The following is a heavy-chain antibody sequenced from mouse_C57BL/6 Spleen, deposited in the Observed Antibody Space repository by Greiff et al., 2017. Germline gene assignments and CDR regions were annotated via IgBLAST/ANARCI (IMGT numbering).Heavy chain of an antibody. Sequence: QVQLQQPGAELVRPGTSVKLSCKASGYTFTSYWMHWVKQRPGQGLEWIGVIDPSDSYTNYNQKFKGKATLTVDTSSSTAYMQLSSLTSEDSAVYYCARRAVHYYGSSPYAMDYWGQGTSVTVSS. V-gene: IGHV1-59*01. D-gene: IGHD1-1*01. J-gene: IGHJ4*01. CDR1: GYTFTSYW. CDR3: ARRAVHYYGSSPYAMDY. CDR2: IDPSDSYT.